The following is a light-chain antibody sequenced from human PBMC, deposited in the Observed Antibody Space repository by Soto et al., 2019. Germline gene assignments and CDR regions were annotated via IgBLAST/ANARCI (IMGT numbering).Light chain of an antibody. CDR2: DAS. CDR3: QQGDSTTPIT. Sequence: DIQMTLSAATLSASVEDRVTITCLASQTISSWLAWYQQKPGKAPTLLIYDASTLERGVPSRFSGTGSGTEFTLSIDSLQPDDFATYYCQQGDSTTPITFGQGTRLEIK. CDR1: QTISSW. J-gene: IGKJ5*01. V-gene: IGKV1-5*01.